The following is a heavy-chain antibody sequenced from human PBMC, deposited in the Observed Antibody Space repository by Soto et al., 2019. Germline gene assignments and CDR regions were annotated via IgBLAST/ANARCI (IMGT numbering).Heavy chain of an antibody. CDR1: GGSINSDSYH. V-gene: IGHV4-30-4*08. Sequence: SETLSLTCTVSGGSINSDSYHWTWIRQSPGKGLEWIGYIHHSGAFLYNPSFKSRLTISVDTSKNQFSLHLSSVTDADTAVYFCAREDDGGDSLDVWGQGTTVNGSS. CDR3: AREDDGGDSLDV. CDR2: IHHSGAF. D-gene: IGHD2-21*02. J-gene: IGHJ6*02.